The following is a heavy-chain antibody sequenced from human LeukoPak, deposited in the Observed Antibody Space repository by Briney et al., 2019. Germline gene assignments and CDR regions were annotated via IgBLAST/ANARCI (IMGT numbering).Heavy chain of an antibody. Sequence: PGGSLRLSCAASGFTFSSYAMSWVRQAPGKGLEWVSSISGSGGSTYYADSVKGRFSISRDNSKNTLYLQVNSLRAEDTAVYYCARERGYYDNSGYLPTTYFQHWGQGTLVTVSS. CDR1: GFTFSSYA. V-gene: IGHV3-23*01. D-gene: IGHD3-22*01. CDR2: ISGSGGST. CDR3: ARERGYYDNSGYLPTTYFQH. J-gene: IGHJ1*01.